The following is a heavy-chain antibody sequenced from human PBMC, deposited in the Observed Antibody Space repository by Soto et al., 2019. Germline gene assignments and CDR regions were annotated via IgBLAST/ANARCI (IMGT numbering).Heavy chain of an antibody. Sequence: QLVQSGSEVEKPGSSGKVSCQASGGTFSGYALTWVRQAPGQGLEWMGEFVPLFGTTNYAQKFPGRITITADESTSTAYMVLSTLRSDDTAVYYCATQGLGVPSPPYYDNWGQGTLVTVSS. CDR1: GGTFSGYA. J-gene: IGHJ4*02. V-gene: IGHV1-69*01. CDR3: ATQGLGVPSPPYYDN. CDR2: FVPLFGTT.